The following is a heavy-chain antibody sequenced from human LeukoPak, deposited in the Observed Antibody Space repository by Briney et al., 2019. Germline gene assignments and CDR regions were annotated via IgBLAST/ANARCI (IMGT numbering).Heavy chain of an antibody. CDR3: VRQGNTYGHLEI. Sequence: GESLKISCKGSGYTFISYWIGWVRQMPGKGLEWMGIIYPGDSDTRYSASFQGLVTISADKSIRTAYLQWSSLKASDTAMYYCVRQGNTYGHLEIWGQGALVTVSS. V-gene: IGHV5-51*01. J-gene: IGHJ4*02. CDR2: IYPGDSDT. CDR1: GYTFISYW. D-gene: IGHD1-1*01.